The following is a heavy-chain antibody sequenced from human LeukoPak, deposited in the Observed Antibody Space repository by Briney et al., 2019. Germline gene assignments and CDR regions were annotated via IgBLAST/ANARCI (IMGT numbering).Heavy chain of an antibody. D-gene: IGHD3-16*01. J-gene: IGHJ2*01. V-gene: IGHV4-4*07. Sequence: SETLSLTCTVSGGSISSHLWSWIRQPAGKGLEWIGRIFGSGSSSYNPSLESRVTMSVDTSKNQFSLKLSSMTAADTAVYYCARLKLGAYFDLWGRGTLVTVSS. CDR2: IFGSGSS. CDR1: GGSISSHL. CDR3: ARLKLGAYFDL.